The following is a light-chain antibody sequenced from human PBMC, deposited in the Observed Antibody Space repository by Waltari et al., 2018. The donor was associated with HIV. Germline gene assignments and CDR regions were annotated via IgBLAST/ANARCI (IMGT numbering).Light chain of an antibody. CDR3: QQYGDSPET. CDR1: QSVSSNS. Sequence: EIVLTQSPAPRSLSQGEGATLPCRASQSVSSNSIAWYQQKPGQAPRLLIYGASSRATGIPDRFSGSGSGTDFTLTISRLEPEDFAVYWCQQYGDSPETFGQGTKVEIK. V-gene: IGKV3-20*01. J-gene: IGKJ1*01. CDR2: GAS.